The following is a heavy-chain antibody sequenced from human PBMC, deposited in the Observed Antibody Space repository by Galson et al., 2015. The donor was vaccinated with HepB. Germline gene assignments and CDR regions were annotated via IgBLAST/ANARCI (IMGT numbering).Heavy chain of an antibody. CDR3: ARASTHYFDY. V-gene: IGHV4-34*01. D-gene: IGHD1-1*01. J-gene: IGHJ4*02. Sequence: ETLFLTCAVYGGSFSGYYWCWLRPPPGEGLEWFGEINHSGSTNYNPSIKSRVTISVDTSKNQFSLKLSSVTAADTAVYYCARASTHYFDYWGQGTLVTVSS. CDR2: INHSGST. CDR1: GGSFSGYY.